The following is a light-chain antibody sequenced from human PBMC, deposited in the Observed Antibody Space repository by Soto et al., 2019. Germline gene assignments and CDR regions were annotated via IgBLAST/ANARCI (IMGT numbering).Light chain of an antibody. V-gene: IGKV3-11*01. CDR1: QSVSSY. CDR3: QHRSDWPST. CDR2: DAS. J-gene: IGKJ4*01. Sequence: EIVLTQSPATLSLSPGERATLSCRASQSVSSYFAWYQQKPGQAPRLLIYDASNRATGIPARFSGSGSGTDFTLTISSPEPEDFAVYYCQHRSDWPSTFGGGTKVEIK.